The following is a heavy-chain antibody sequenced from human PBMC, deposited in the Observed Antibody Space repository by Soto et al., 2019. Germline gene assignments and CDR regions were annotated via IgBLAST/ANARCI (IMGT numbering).Heavy chain of an antibody. CDR3: ARGGVGYCSGGSCYGYYGMDV. CDR1: GGSISSGGYS. Sequence: QLQLQESGSGLVKPSQTLSLTCAVSGGSISSGGYSWSWIRQPPGKGLEWIGYIYHSGSTYYNPSLRSRVTISLDRSKNQFSLKLSSVTAADRAVYYCARGGVGYCSGGSCYGYYGMDVWGQGTTVTVSS. D-gene: IGHD2-15*01. J-gene: IGHJ6*02. V-gene: IGHV4-30-2*01. CDR2: IYHSGST.